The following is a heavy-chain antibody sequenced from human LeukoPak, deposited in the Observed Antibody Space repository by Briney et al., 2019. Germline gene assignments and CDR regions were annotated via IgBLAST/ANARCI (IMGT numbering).Heavy chain of an antibody. V-gene: IGHV3-30*01. CDR3: ARGDKQLLFERRNGGFDP. D-gene: IGHD2-2*01. CDR2: ISHDGHNI. Sequence: GGSLRLSCAASGFTFSSYAMHSVRQAPGKGLELVAVISHDGHNIYYADSVKGRDTISRDNSKSMGYLQLNSLRPEHRALYYCARGDKQLLFERRNGGFDPWGQGTLVTVSS. CDR1: GFTFSSYA. J-gene: IGHJ5*02.